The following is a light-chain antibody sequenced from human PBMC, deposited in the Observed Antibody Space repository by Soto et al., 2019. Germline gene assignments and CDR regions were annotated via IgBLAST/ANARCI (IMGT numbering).Light chain of an antibody. CDR1: QSISGW. CDR2: DAY. CDR3: QPYNNYPWT. Sequence: DIQGTQSPSTLSASVGDRFTITCMASQSISGWLAWYQQKPGKAPKLMIYDAYSLESGVPSRFSGSGSGTEFTLTISSLQPDDFATYYCQPYNNYPWTVGPGTQVDIK. V-gene: IGKV1-5*01. J-gene: IGKJ1*01.